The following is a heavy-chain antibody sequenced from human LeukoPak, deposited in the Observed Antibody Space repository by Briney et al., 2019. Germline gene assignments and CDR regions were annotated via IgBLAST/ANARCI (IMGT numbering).Heavy chain of an antibody. V-gene: IGHV1-2*06. CDR1: TYIFTDFY. J-gene: IGHJ4*02. D-gene: IGHD1-26*01. CDR3: ATTSGYFYY. CDR2: INPSSGDT. Sequence: ASVKVSCKASTYIFTDFYLHWVRQAPGQGPEWMGRINPSSGDTNYAQNFQGRVTMTRDTSISTAYMELSRLRSDDTAVYYCATTSGYFYYWGQGTLVTVSS.